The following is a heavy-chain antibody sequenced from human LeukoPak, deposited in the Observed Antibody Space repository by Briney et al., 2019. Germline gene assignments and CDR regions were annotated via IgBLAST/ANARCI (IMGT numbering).Heavy chain of an antibody. D-gene: IGHD3-22*01. J-gene: IGHJ4*02. CDR1: GFTFDDYA. CDR3: AKGIFYYDSAGYSSAIDY. Sequence: PGGSLRLSCAASGFTFDDYALHWVRQAPGKGLEWVSLINGDGGRTYYAHSVKGRFTISRHNSKNSLYLQMNTLRTEDTAVYYCAKGIFYYDSAGYSSAIDYWGQGTLVTVSS. CDR2: INGDGGRT. V-gene: IGHV3-43*02.